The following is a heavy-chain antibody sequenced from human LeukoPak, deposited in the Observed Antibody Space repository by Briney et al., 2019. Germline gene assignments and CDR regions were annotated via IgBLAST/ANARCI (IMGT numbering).Heavy chain of an antibody. CDR1: GFTFSSYW. Sequence: GGSLRLSCAASGFTFSSYWMHWVRQAPGKGLVWVSRMNSDGSSTTYADSVKGRFTISRDNAKNTLYLQMNSLRAEDTAVYYCERQDGYSYPSWGQGTLVTVSS. CDR3: ERQDGYSYPS. CDR2: MNSDGSST. D-gene: IGHD5-18*01. J-gene: IGHJ4*02. V-gene: IGHV3-74*01.